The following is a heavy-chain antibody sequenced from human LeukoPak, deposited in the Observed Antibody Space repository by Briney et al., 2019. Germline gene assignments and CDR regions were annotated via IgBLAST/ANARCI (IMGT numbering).Heavy chain of an antibody. V-gene: IGHV3-48*04. CDR3: ARDLIVVVPAAKYYYYYGMDV. CDR2: ISSSGSTI. CDR1: GFTFSSYG. D-gene: IGHD2-2*01. J-gene: IGHJ6*02. Sequence: GGSLRLSCAASGFTFSSYGMHWVRQAPGKGLEWVSYISSSGSTIYYADSVKGRFTISRDNAKNSLYLQMNSLRAEDTAVYYCARDLIVVVPAAKYYYYYGMDVWGQGTTVTVSS.